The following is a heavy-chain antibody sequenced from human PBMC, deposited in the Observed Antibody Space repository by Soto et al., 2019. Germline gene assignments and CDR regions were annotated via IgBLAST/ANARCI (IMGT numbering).Heavy chain of an antibody. D-gene: IGHD3-22*01. CDR1: GYTFTSYG. CDR2: ISAYNGNT. Sequence: ASVKVSCKASGYTFTSYGISWVRQAPGQGLEWMGWISAYNGNTNYALKLQGRVTMTTDTSTSTAYMELRSLRSDDTAVYYCAREYDSSGYYRLNWFDPWGQGTLVTVSS. V-gene: IGHV1-18*01. CDR3: AREYDSSGYYRLNWFDP. J-gene: IGHJ5*02.